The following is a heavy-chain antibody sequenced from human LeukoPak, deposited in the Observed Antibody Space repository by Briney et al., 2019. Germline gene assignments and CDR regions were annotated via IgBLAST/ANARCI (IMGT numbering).Heavy chain of an antibody. CDR2: IYYSGST. V-gene: IGHV4-39*01. J-gene: IGHJ4*02. CDR3: ARHSYYYDSSGYPNRYFDY. CDR1: GGSISSSSYY. Sequence: SETLSLTCTVSGGSISSSSYYWGWIRQPPGKGLEWIGSIYYSGSTYYNPSLKSRVIISVDTSKNQFSLKLSSVTAADTAVYYCARHSYYYDSSGYPNRYFDYWGQGTLVTVSS. D-gene: IGHD3-22*01.